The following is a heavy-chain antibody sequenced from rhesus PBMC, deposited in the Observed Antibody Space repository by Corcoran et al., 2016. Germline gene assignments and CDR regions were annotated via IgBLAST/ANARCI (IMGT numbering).Heavy chain of an antibody. CDR2: IYGTGAST. D-gene: IGHD2-39*02. Sequence: QVQLQQWGEGLVKPSETLSLTCAVYGGSISGYYYWSWIRQPPWKGLEWIGYIYGTGASTNNHPSLKYRVTIARDTSKNLFALKLTSVTAADTAVYYCARESRIVVVVSANNGFDVWGPGVLVTVSS. V-gene: IGHV4-73*01. J-gene: IGHJ5-1*01. CDR1: GGSISGYYY. CDR3: ARESRIVVVVSANNGFDV.